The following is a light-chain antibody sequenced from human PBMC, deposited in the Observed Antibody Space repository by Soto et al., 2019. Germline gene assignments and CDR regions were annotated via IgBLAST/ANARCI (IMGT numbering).Light chain of an antibody. CDR1: SDDVGGYNF. Sequence: QSALTQPASVSGSPGQSITISCTGTSDDVGGYNFVSWYQQHPGKAPKLIIYEVSNRPSGVSDRFSGSKSDNTASLTISGLQAEDEADYYCSSYTSTTTPLVFGGGTQLTVL. CDR3: SSYTSTTTPLV. CDR2: EVS. J-gene: IGLJ3*02. V-gene: IGLV2-14*01.